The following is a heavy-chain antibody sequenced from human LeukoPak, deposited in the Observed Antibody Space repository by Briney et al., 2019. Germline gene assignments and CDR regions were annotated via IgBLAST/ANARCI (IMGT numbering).Heavy chain of an antibody. CDR2: IEQDGSEK. CDR3: AKGNQLKVVAATSVLLGFDP. V-gene: IGHV3-7*03. Sequence: GGSLRLSCAASGFTFSSYWMSWVRQAPGKGLEWVANIEQDGSEKYYVDSLKGRFTISRDNAKNSLYLQMNSLRAEDTAVYYCAKGNQLKVVAATSVLLGFDPWGQGTLVTVSS. J-gene: IGHJ5*02. D-gene: IGHD2-15*01. CDR1: GFTFSSYW.